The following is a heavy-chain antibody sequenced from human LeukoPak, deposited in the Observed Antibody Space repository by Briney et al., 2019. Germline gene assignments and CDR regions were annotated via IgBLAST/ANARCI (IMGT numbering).Heavy chain of an antibody. CDR2: IHTSGST. J-gene: IGHJ4*02. D-gene: IGHD3-22*01. Sequence: SETLSLTCTVSGGSISSYYWSWIRQPAGKGLEWIGRIHTSGSTNYNPSLKSRLTMSVDTSKNQFSLKLSSVAAADTAVYYCARVQYFDNGGYWNLDYWGQGTLVTVSS. CDR3: ARVQYFDNGGYWNLDY. V-gene: IGHV4-4*07. CDR1: GGSISSYY.